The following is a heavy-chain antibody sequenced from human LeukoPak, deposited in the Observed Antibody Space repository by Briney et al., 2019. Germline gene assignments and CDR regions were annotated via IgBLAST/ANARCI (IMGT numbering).Heavy chain of an antibody. D-gene: IGHD3-22*01. CDR3: ARTSSSGYFINWFDP. Sequence: PSETLSLTCTVSGGSISSSSYYWGWIRQPPGKGLEWIGSIYYSGSTYYNPSLKSRVTISVDTSKNQFSLKLSSVTAADTAVYYCARTSSSGYFINWFDPWGQGTLVTVSS. V-gene: IGHV4-39*07. CDR2: IYYSGST. J-gene: IGHJ5*02. CDR1: GGSISSSSYY.